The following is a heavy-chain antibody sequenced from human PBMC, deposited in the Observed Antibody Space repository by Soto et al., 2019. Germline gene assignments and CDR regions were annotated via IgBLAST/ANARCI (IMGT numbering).Heavy chain of an antibody. J-gene: IGHJ3*01. V-gene: IGHV3-33*01. D-gene: IGHD5-12*01. CDR1: GFTFSSYG. CDR3: ARSILEMPTITGAFDV. CDR2: IWYDGSNK. Sequence: GSLRLSCEASGFTFSSYGMHWVRQAPGKGLEWVAVIWYDGSNKFYTASVRGRFTISRDNSKNALYLQMNSLRAEDTALYYCARSILEMPTITGAFDVWGQGAMVTVSS.